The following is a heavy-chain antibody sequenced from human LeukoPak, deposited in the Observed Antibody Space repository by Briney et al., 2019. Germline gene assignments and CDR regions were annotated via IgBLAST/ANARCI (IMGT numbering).Heavy chain of an antibody. CDR3: ARDRGAYYGSGSSADY. J-gene: IGHJ4*02. V-gene: IGHV1-18*01. D-gene: IGHD3-10*01. Sequence: ASVKVSCKASGYTFTSYGVSWVRQAPGQGLEWMGWSSAYNGNTNYAQKLQGRVAMTTDTSTSTAYMELRSLRSDDTAVYYCARDRGAYYGSGSSADYWGQGTLVTVSS. CDR1: GYTFTSYG. CDR2: SSAYNGNT.